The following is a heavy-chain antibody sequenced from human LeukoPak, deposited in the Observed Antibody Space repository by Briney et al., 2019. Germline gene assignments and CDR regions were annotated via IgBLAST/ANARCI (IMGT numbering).Heavy chain of an antibody. CDR1: GFTVSSNY. CDR2: IYSGGST. D-gene: IGHD3-22*01. Sequence: GGSLRLSCAASGFTVSSNYMSWVRQAPGKGLEWVSVIYSGGSTYYADSVKGRFTISRDNSKNALYLQMNSLRAEDTAVYYCVYSYYDSSGYRDFDYWGQGTLVTVSS. J-gene: IGHJ4*02. CDR3: VYSYYDSSGYRDFDY. V-gene: IGHV3-53*01.